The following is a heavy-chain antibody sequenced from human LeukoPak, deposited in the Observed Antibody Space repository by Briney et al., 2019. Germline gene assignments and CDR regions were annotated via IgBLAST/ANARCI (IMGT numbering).Heavy chain of an antibody. CDR3: ARGARTAYSLRPDFGY. D-gene: IGHD3-16*01. CDR2: ISSSGSTI. V-gene: IGHV3-11*01. J-gene: IGHJ4*02. CDR1: GFTFSDYY. Sequence: GGSLRLSCAASGFTFSDYYMSWIRHAPGNGLEWVSYISSSGSTIDYADSVKVRFTIARDNAKNSLYLQMNSLRAQDTPPYYCARGARTAYSLRPDFGYWGQGTLVTVSS.